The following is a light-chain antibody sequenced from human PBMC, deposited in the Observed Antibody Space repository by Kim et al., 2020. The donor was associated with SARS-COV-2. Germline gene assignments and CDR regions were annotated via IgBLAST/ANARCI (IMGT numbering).Light chain of an antibody. V-gene: IGLV2-14*01. CDR2: DVT. J-gene: IGLJ2*01. Sequence: QSALTQPASVSGSPGQSISISCTGTSSDVGGYNYVSWFQQHPGKAPKVIIYDVTKRPSGSSNRFSGSKSGNTASLTISGLQTDDEADYYCSSYSSSDIVLFGGGTQLTVL. CDR3: SSYSSSDIVL. CDR1: SSDVGGYNY.